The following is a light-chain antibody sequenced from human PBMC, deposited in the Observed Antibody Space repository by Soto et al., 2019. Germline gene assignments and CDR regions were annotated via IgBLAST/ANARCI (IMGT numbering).Light chain of an antibody. Sequence: QSVLAXPASVSGSPGQSITISCTKTRGDVGGYNYVSWYQQHPGKAPKLMIYEVSFRPSGVSNRLSGSKSGNPASLTISGLLAADEADYYCSSYTSNSIVCGTGP. CDR1: RGDVGGYNY. CDR2: EVS. J-gene: IGLJ1*01. CDR3: SSYTSNSIV. V-gene: IGLV2-14*01.